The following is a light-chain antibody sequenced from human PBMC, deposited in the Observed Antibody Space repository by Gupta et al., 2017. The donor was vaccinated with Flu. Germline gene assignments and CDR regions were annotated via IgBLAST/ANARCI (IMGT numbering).Light chain of an antibody. CDR1: SGHSSYA. CDR3: QTWGTGIGV. CDR2: LNSDGSH. J-gene: IGLJ2*01. Sequence: QLALTQSPSASASLGASVKLTCTLSSGHSSYAIAWHQQQPEKGPRYLMKLNSDGSHTKGDGIPDRFSGSSSGAERYLTISSLQAEDEDDYYCQTWGTGIGVFGGGTKLTVL. V-gene: IGLV4-69*01.